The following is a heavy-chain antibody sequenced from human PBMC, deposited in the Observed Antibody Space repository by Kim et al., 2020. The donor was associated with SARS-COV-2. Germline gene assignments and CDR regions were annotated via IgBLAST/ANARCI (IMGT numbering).Heavy chain of an antibody. V-gene: IGHV4-39*07. J-gene: IGHJ4*02. D-gene: IGHD6-19*01. Sequence: YNPSLKSRVTLSVDTSKNQVSLKLSSVTAADTAVYYCARDYSSGWYGVYWGQGTLVTVSS. CDR3: ARDYSSGWYGVY.